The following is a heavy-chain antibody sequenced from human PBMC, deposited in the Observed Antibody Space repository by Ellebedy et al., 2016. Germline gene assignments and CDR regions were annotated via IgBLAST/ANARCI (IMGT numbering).Heavy chain of an antibody. CDR1: GYSFTSYW. CDR3: ARVSTRGNVLMVYANKNNWFDP. J-gene: IGHJ5*02. D-gene: IGHD2-8*01. CDR2: IDPSDSYT. V-gene: IGHV5-10-1*01. Sequence: GESLKISXKGSGYSFTSYWISWVRQMPEKGLEWMGRIDPSDSYTNYSPSFQGHVTISADKSISTAYLQWSSLKASDTAMYYCARVSTRGNVLMVYANKNNWFDPWGQGTLVTVSS.